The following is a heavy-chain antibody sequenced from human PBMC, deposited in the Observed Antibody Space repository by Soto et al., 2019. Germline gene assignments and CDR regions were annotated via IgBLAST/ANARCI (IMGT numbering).Heavy chain of an antibody. Sequence: PGGSLRLSCAASGFTFSSYSMNWVRQAPGKGLEWVSYISSSSSTIYYADSVKGRFTISRDNAKNSLYLQMNSLRDEDTAVYYCARGSKLGDRWANWFDPWGQGTLVT. CDR1: GFTFSSYS. CDR2: ISSSSSTI. CDR3: ARGSKLGDRWANWFDP. D-gene: IGHD3-16*02. V-gene: IGHV3-48*02. J-gene: IGHJ5*02.